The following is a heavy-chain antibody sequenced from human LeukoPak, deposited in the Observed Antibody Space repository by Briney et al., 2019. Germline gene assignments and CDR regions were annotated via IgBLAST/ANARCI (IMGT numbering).Heavy chain of an antibody. CDR1: GFTFSGYW. CDR3: ARDRGYSIDY. V-gene: IGHV3-74*01. J-gene: IGHJ4*02. CDR2: INTDGGST. D-gene: IGHD5-18*01. Sequence: GGSLRLSCAASGFTFSGYWMHWVRQVPGKGLMWVSHINTDGGSTTYADSVRGRFTISRDNAKNTLYLQMNSLRAEDTAVYYCARDRGYSIDYWGQGTLVTVSS.